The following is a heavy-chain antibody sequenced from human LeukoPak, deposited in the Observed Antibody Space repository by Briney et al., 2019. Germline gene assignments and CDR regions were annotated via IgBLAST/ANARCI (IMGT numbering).Heavy chain of an antibody. J-gene: IGHJ3*02. D-gene: IGHD2-8*01. CDR3: ARRMVYAPLGAFDI. CDR1: GFTFSSYS. Sequence: GGSLRLSCAASGFTFSSYSMNWVRQAPGKGLEWVSSISSSSSYIYYADSVKGRFTISRNNAKNSLYLQMNSLRAEDTAVYYCARRMVYAPLGAFDIWGQGTMVTVSS. CDR2: ISSSSSYI. V-gene: IGHV3-21*01.